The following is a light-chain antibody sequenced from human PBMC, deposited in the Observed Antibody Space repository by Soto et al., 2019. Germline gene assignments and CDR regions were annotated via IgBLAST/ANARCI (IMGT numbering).Light chain of an antibody. CDR3: ETWDSNIVV. CDR2: LEGSGSY. V-gene: IGLV4-60*03. CDR1: SGHSSYI. J-gene: IGLJ2*01. Sequence: QPVLTQSSSASASLGASVKLTCTLSSGHSSYIIAWHQQQPGKAPRYLMKLEGSGSYNKGSGVPDRFSGSSSGADRYLTISNIQSEDEADYYCETWDSNIVVFGGGTKLTVL.